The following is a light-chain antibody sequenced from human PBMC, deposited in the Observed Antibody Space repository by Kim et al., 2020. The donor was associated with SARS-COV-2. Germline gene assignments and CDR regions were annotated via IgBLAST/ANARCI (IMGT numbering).Light chain of an antibody. CDR2: GAA. CDR1: QSVRSSY. V-gene: IGKV3-20*01. Sequence: LSPGERDTLSCRASQSVRSSYLAWYQQKPGQAPRLLIYGAASRASGIPDRFSGSGSGTDFTLTISRLEPEDCAVYYCQQYGSSPYTFGQGTKLEI. J-gene: IGKJ2*01. CDR3: QQYGSSPYT.